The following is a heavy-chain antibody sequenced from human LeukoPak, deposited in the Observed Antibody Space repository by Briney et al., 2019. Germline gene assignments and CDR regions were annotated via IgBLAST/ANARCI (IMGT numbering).Heavy chain of an antibody. CDR2: IYSGGST. Sequence: PGGSLRLSCAASGFTVSSNYMSWVRQAPGKGLEWVSVIYSGGSTYYADSVKGRFTISRDNSKNTLYLQMNSLRAEDTAVCYCARGASSGWYSQGYNWFDPWGQGTLVTVSS. CDR3: ARGASSGWYSQGYNWFDP. J-gene: IGHJ5*02. CDR1: GFTVSSNY. D-gene: IGHD6-19*01. V-gene: IGHV3-53*01.